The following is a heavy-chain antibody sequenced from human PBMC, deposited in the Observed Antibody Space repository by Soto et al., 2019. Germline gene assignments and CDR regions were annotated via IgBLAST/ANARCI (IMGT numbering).Heavy chain of an antibody. V-gene: IGHV1-69*04. CDR1: GGTFSSYT. J-gene: IGHJ6*02. Sequence: SVKVSCKASGGTFSSYTISWVRQAPGQGLEWMGRIIPILGIANYAQKFQGRVTITADKSTSTAYMELSSLRSEDTAVYYCARDDGYYYDSSGYFGMDVWGQGTTVTVSS. D-gene: IGHD3-22*01. CDR3: ARDDGYYYDSSGYFGMDV. CDR2: IIPILGIA.